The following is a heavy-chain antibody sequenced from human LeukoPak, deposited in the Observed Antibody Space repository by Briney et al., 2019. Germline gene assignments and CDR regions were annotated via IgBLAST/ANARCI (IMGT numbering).Heavy chain of an antibody. CDR1: GGSFSGYY. Sequence: PSETLSLTCAVYGGSFSGYYWSWLRQPPGKGLEWIGEINHSGSTNYNPSLKSRVTISVDTSKNQFSLKLSSVTAADTAVYYYARVRSRYSSSWSYYWGQGTLVTVSS. CDR3: ARVRSRYSSSWSYY. D-gene: IGHD6-13*01. CDR2: INHSGST. V-gene: IGHV4-34*01. J-gene: IGHJ4*02.